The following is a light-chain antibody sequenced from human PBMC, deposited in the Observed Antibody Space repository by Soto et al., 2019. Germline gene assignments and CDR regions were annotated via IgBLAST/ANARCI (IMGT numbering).Light chain of an antibody. CDR3: EQYGSTPLT. CDR1: QSVVNNY. Sequence: EIVLTQSPGTLSLSPGERATLSCRASQSVVNNYLARYQQKPGQAPRFLMYDASSRATGIPDRFSGSGSGTDFTLTISRLEPEDFAVYYCEQYGSTPLTFGGGTKVEIK. V-gene: IGKV3-20*01. CDR2: DAS. J-gene: IGKJ4*01.